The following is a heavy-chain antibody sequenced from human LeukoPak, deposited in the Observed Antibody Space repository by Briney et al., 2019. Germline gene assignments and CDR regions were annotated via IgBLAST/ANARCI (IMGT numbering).Heavy chain of an antibody. CDR1: GFTFSDYY. D-gene: IGHD1-26*01. CDR3: AKDGAVGATTGGYFDY. Sequence: PGGSLRLSCAASGFTFSDYYMSWIRQAPGKGLEWVAFIRYDGSNKYYADSVKGRFTISRDNSKNTLYLQMNSLRAEDTAVYYCAKDGAVGATTGGYFDYWGQGTLVTVSS. CDR2: IRYDGSNK. V-gene: IGHV3-30*02. J-gene: IGHJ4*02.